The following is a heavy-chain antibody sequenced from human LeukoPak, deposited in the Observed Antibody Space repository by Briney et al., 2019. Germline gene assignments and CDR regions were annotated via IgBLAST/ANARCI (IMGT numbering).Heavy chain of an antibody. CDR2: ISYDGSNK. V-gene: IGHV3-30-3*01. CDR1: GFTFSSCA. Sequence: GGSLKLSCAVSGFTFSSCAMHWVRQAPGKGLEWVESISYDGSNKYHADSVKGRFTISRDNSKNTVYLQMNDLRPEDTAVYYCARGNSVVNYYHGLDLWGQGTTVTVSS. J-gene: IGHJ6*02. CDR3: ARGNSVVNYYHGLDL. D-gene: IGHD2-2*01.